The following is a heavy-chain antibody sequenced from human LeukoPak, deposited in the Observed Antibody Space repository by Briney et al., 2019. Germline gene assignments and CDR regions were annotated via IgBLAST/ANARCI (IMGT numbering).Heavy chain of an antibody. D-gene: IGHD2-2*01. Sequence: SETLSLTCTVSGGSISSSSYYWGWIRQPPGKGLEWIGYIYYSGSAYYNPSLKSRVTVSVDTSKNHFSLKLSSVTAADTAVYYCARHPYQLLWLSWFDPWGQGTLVTVSS. CDR3: ARHPYQLLWLSWFDP. V-gene: IGHV4-39*01. CDR1: GGSISSSSYY. CDR2: IYYSGSA. J-gene: IGHJ5*02.